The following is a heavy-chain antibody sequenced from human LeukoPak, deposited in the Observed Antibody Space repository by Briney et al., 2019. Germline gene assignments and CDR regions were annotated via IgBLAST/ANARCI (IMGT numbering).Heavy chain of an antibody. V-gene: IGHV1-46*01. CDR3: ARGGGSCCDYYYYMDV. CDR2: INPSGGST. Sequence: GASVKVSCKASGYTFTSYYMHWVRQAPGQGLEWMGIINPSGGSTSYAQKFQGRVTMTRDTSTSTAYMELRSLRSDDTAVYYCARGGGSCCDYYYYMDVWGKGTTVTVSS. CDR1: GYTFTSYY. J-gene: IGHJ6*03. D-gene: IGHD2-15*01.